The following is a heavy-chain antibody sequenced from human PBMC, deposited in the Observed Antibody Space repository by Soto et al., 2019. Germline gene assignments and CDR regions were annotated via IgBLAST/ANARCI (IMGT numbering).Heavy chain of an antibody. Sequence: ASVKVSCKASGYTFTSYAMQWVRQAPGQGLEWMGWISAHKGDTNYAQKFQGRVTLTTDTSTSTAYMELRSLRSDDTAVYYCARDRIVVTGDHYYNGMDVWGQGTTVTVSS. J-gene: IGHJ6*02. CDR3: ARDRIVVTGDHYYNGMDV. D-gene: IGHD3-22*01. CDR2: ISAHKGDT. V-gene: IGHV1-18*01. CDR1: GYTFTSYA.